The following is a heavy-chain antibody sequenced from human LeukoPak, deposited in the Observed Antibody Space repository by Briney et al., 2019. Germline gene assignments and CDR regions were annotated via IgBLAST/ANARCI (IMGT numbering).Heavy chain of an antibody. J-gene: IGHJ4*02. CDR1: GGSFSGYY. CDR2: INHSGST. V-gene: IGHV4-34*01. CDR3: ARSSKGYFDY. Sequence: SETLSLTRGVYGGSFSGYYWSWIRQPPGKGLEWIGEINHSGSTNYNPSLKSRVTISVDTSKNQFSLKLSSVTAADTAVYYCARSSKGYFDYWGQGTLVTVSS. D-gene: IGHD4-11*01.